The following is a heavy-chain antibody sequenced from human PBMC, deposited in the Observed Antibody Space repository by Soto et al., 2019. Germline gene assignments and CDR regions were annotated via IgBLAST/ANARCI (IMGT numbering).Heavy chain of an antibody. CDR3: ARLVYDTRLNYMYFDF. CDR2: IFHDGTA. CDR1: GVSISSGNW. D-gene: IGHD3-10*01. J-gene: IGHJ4*02. V-gene: IGHV4-4*01. Sequence: XGTLSLTCAVSGVSISSGNWWTCVRQSPQRGLEYIGEIFHDGTANYYPSFERRVAISVDTSKNQFSLKLTSVTAADTAIYFCARLVYDTRLNYMYFDFWGQGTLVTVSS.